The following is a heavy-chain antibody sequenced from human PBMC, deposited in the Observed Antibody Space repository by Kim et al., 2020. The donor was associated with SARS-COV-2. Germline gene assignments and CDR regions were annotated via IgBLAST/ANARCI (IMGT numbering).Heavy chain of an antibody. V-gene: IGHV1-69*06. D-gene: IGHD3-16*01. CDR1: GGTFSSYA. CDR3: ARGIGLGGIFSPTYGMDV. Sequence: SVKVSCKASGGTFSSYAISWVRQAPGQGLEWMGGIIPIFGTANYAQKFQGRVTITADKSTSTAYMELSSLRSEDTAVYYCARGIGLGGIFSPTYGMDVWGQGTTVTVSS. CDR2: IIPIFGTA. J-gene: IGHJ6*02.